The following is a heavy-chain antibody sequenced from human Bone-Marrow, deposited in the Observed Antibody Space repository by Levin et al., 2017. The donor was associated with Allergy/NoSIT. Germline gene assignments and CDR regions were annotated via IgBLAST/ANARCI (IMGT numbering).Heavy chain of an antibody. CDR3: ASMPFMSAIDY. D-gene: IGHD2/OR15-2a*01. CDR2: ISPDGTDT. J-gene: IGHJ4*02. Sequence: GGSLRLSCAASAFTFSNHYMHWVRQAPGKGMVWVSRISPDGTDTSYADSVKGRFTVSRDNARNTLFLQMSSLRAEDTAVYFCASMPFMSAIDYWGQGTLVTVSS. V-gene: IGHV3-74*01. CDR1: AFTFSNHY.